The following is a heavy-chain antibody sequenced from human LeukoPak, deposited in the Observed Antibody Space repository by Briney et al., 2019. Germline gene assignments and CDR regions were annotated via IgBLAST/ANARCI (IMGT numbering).Heavy chain of an antibody. Sequence: PGGSLRLSCAASGFTFSSYSMSWVRQAPGKGLEWVANIKQDGSEKYYVDSVKGRFTISRDNAKNSLYLQMNSLRAEDTAVYYCARDILRLLYDYWGQGTLVTVSS. CDR2: IKQDGSEK. D-gene: IGHD2-2*02. CDR3: ARDILRLLYDY. CDR1: GFTFSSYS. V-gene: IGHV3-7*01. J-gene: IGHJ4*02.